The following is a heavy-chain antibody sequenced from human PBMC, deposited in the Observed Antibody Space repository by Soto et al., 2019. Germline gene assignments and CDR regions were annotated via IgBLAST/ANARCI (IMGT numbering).Heavy chain of an antibody. D-gene: IGHD3-22*01. CDR2: ISYDGSNK. CDR3: AKATYYYDSSGYYRVYFDY. CDR1: GFTFSSYA. J-gene: IGHJ4*02. Sequence: GGSLRLSCAASGFTFSSYAMHWVRQAPGKGLEWVAVISYDGSNKYYADSVRGRFTISRDNSKNTLYLQMNSLRAEDTAVYYCAKATYYYDSSGYYRVYFDYWGQGTLVTVSS. V-gene: IGHV3-30-3*01.